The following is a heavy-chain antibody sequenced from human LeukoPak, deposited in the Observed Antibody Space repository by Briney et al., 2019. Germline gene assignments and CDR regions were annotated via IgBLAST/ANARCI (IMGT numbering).Heavy chain of an antibody. D-gene: IGHD2/OR15-2a*01. CDR1: GGSISSYY. V-gene: IGHV4-59*01. J-gene: IGHJ3*02. CDR3: ARVYAGVQKGAFDI. CDR2: IYYSGST. Sequence: PSETLSLTCTVSGGSISSYYWSWIRQPPGKGLEWIGYIYYSGSTNYNPSLKSRVTISVDTSKNQFSLKLSSVTAADTAVYYCARVYAGVQKGAFDIWGQGTMVTVSS.